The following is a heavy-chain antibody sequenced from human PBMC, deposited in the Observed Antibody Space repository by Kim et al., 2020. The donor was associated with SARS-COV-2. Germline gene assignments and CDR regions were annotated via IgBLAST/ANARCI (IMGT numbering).Heavy chain of an antibody. V-gene: IGHV3-21*01. J-gene: IGHJ2*01. CDR3: ARVVRAAAGKMVDWYFDH. Sequence: GGSLRLSCAASGFTFSSYSMNWVHQAPGKGLEWVSSISSSSSYIFYADSVKGRFTISRDNAKNSLYLQMNSLRAEDTAVYYCARVVRAAAGKMVDWYFDHWGRGTLVTVSS. D-gene: IGHD6-13*01. CDR2: ISSSSSYI. CDR1: GFTFSSYS.